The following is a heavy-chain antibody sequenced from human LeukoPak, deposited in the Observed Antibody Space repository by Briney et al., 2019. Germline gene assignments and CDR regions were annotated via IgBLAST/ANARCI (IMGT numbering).Heavy chain of an antibody. D-gene: IGHD4-17*01. CDR3: ARDEGLRHWYFDL. V-gene: IGHV1-46*01. CDR2: INPSGGST. Sequence: ASVKVSCKASGYTFTSYYMHWVRQAPGQGLEWMGIINPSGGSTSYAQKFQVRVTMTRDTSTSTVYMELSSLRSEDTAVYYCARDEGLRHWYFDLWGRGTLVTVSS. CDR1: GYTFTSYY. J-gene: IGHJ2*01.